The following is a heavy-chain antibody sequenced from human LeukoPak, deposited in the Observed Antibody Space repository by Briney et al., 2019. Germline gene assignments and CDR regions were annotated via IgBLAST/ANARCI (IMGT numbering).Heavy chain of an antibody. J-gene: IGHJ4*02. D-gene: IGHD1-26*01. Sequence: GGSLRLSCAASGFTFSDHYMDWVRQAPGKGLEWVGRTRNKANSYTTEYAASVKGRFTISRDDSKNSLYLQMNSLKTEDTAVYYCALEWELLEPTVWGQGTLVTVSS. V-gene: IGHV3-72*01. CDR3: ALEWELLEPTV. CDR1: GFTFSDHY. CDR2: TRNKANSYTT.